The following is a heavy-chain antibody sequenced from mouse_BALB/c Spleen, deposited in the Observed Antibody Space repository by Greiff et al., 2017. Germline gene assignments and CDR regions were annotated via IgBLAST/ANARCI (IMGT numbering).Heavy chain of an antibody. CDR3: ARKDPTTAAMDY. CDR2: ISSGGST. D-gene: IGHD1-2*01. J-gene: IGHJ4*01. CDR1: GFTFSSYA. V-gene: IGHV5-6-5*01. Sequence: EVQRVESGGGLVKPGGSLKLSCAASGFTFSSYAMSWVRQTPEKRLEWVASISSGGSTYYPDSVKGRFTISRDNAMNILYLQMSSLRSEDTAMYYCARKDPTTAAMDYWGQGTSVTVSS.